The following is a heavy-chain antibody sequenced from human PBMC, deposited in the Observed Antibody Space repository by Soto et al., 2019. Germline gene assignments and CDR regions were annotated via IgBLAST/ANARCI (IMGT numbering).Heavy chain of an antibody. Sequence: PGGSVRLSCAASGFTFSDYYMSWIRQAPGKGLEWVSYISSSSGYTNYADSVKGRFTISRDNAKNSLYLQMNSLRAEDTAVYYCAKEYGRLDYWGQGTLVTVSS. D-gene: IGHD4-17*01. CDR1: GFTFSDYY. CDR3: AKEYGRLDY. V-gene: IGHV3-11*06. CDR2: ISSSSGYT. J-gene: IGHJ4*02.